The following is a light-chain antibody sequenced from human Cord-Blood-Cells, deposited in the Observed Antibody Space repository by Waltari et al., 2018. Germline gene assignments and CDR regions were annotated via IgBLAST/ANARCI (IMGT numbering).Light chain of an antibody. CDR1: QSVSSY. CDR2: DAS. Sequence: EIVLTQSPATLSLSPGERATLSCRASQSVSSYVAWYQQKPGQAPRLLIYDASNRATGIPAMFSGSGSGTDFTLTISSLEPEDFAVYYCQQRSNWPYTFGQGTKLEIK. V-gene: IGKV3-11*01. J-gene: IGKJ2*01. CDR3: QQRSNWPYT.